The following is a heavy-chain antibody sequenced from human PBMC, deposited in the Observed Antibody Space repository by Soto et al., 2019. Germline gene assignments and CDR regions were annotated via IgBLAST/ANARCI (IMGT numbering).Heavy chain of an antibody. D-gene: IGHD5-18*01. CDR3: ATRSDTAMVTNTEFFDY. V-gene: IGHV4-39*01. CDR1: VGSISSSSYY. Sequence: SETLCITCTFSVGSISSSSYYWGWIRQPPGKGLEWIGSIYYSGSTYYNPSLKSRVTISVDTSKNQFSLKLSSVTAADTAVYYCATRSDTAMVTNTEFFDYWGQGTMVTVSS. CDR2: IYYSGST. J-gene: IGHJ4*02.